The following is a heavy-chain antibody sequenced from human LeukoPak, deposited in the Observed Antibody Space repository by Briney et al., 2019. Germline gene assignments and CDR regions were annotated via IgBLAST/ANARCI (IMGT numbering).Heavy chain of an antibody. V-gene: IGHV3-49*03. Sequence: GGSLRLSCTASGFTFGDYAMSWFRQAPGKGLEWVGFIRSKAYGGTTEYAASVKGRFTISRDDSKSIAYLQMNSLKTEDTVVYYCTRERHYDSSGYLDYWGQGTLVTVSS. D-gene: IGHD3-22*01. CDR1: GFTFGDYA. CDR3: TRERHYDSSGYLDY. CDR2: IRSKAYGGTT. J-gene: IGHJ4*02.